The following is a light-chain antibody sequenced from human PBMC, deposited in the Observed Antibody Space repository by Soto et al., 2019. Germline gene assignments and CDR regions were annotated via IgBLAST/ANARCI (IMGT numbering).Light chain of an antibody. CDR2: GAS. V-gene: IGKV3-15*01. CDR3: YQYYIWLPST. J-gene: IGKJ5*01. Sequence: VLTQSPAALSVSQGERATLSCRASQSVSSNLAWYQQKPGQAPGLLIYGASTRATGIPARFSGSGSGTEFTLTISSLLYGEFGVYYCYQYYIWLPSTFGQGTRLEIK. CDR1: QSVSSN.